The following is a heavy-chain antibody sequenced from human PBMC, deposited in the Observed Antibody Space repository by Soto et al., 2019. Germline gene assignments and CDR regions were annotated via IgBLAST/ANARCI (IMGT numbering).Heavy chain of an antibody. CDR2: IIPIFGTA. CDR1: GGTFSSYA. Sequence: QVQLVQSGAEVKKPGSSVKVSCKASGGTFSSYAISWVRQAPGQGLEWMGGIIPIFGTANYAQKFQGRVTITADESTSTAYMELCSRRSEDTAVYYCARPASVEAAGFDAFYIWGQGTMVTVSS. D-gene: IGHD6-13*01. J-gene: IGHJ3*02. V-gene: IGHV1-69*01. CDR3: ARPASVEAAGFDAFYI.